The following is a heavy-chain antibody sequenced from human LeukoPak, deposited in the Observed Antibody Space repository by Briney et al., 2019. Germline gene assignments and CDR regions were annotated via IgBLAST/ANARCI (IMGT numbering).Heavy chain of an antibody. CDR2: INPSGGST. D-gene: IGHD2-2*01. J-gene: IGHJ5*02. CDR3: ARARGWGYCSSASCYLEWFDP. V-gene: IGHV1-46*01. CDR1: GYTFTSYY. Sequence: GASVKVSCKPSGYTFTSYYMHCVRQAPGQGLESRGIINPSGGSTSYAQKFQGRVTMTRDTSTSTVYMALSSLRPEDTAVYYCARARGWGYCSSASCYLEWFDPWGQGTLVTVSS.